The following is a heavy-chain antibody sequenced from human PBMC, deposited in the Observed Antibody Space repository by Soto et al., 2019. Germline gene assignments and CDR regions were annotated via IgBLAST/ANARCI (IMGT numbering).Heavy chain of an antibody. CDR3: ARRQDYYDSSGYFDY. CDR1: GYSFTSYW. D-gene: IGHD3-22*01. CDR2: IYPGDSDT. V-gene: IGHV5-51*01. J-gene: IGHJ4*02. Sequence: GESLKISCKGSGYSFTSYWIGWVRQMPGKGLEWMGIIYPGDSDTRYRPSFQGQVTISADKSISTAYLQWSSLKASDTAMYYCARRQDYYDSSGYFDYWGQGTLVTVSS.